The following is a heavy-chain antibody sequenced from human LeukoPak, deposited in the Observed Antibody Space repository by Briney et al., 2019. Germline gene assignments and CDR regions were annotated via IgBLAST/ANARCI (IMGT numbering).Heavy chain of an antibody. CDR3: ASVGLGELSR. D-gene: IGHD3-16*02. Sequence: PSETLSLTCAVYGGSFSGYYWSWIRQPPGKGLEWIGEINHSGSTNYNPSLKSRVTISVDTSKNQFSLKLSSVTAADTAVYYCASVGLGELSRWGQGTLVTVSS. V-gene: IGHV4-34*01. CDR1: GGSFSGYY. CDR2: INHSGST. J-gene: IGHJ4*02.